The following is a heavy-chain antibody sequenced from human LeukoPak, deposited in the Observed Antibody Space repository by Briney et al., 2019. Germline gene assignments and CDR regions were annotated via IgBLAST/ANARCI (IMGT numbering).Heavy chain of an antibody. CDR2: ISYDGSNK. V-gene: IGHV3-30-3*01. D-gene: IGHD3-9*01. J-gene: IGHJ4*02. CDR3: ARDPSVYDILTGYYFDY. Sequence: GGCLRLSCAASGFTFSSYAMHWVRQAPGKGLEWVAVISYDGSNKYYADSVKGRFTISRDNSKNTLYLQMNSLRAEDTAVYYCARDPSVYDILTGYYFDYWGQGTLVTVSS. CDR1: GFTFSSYA.